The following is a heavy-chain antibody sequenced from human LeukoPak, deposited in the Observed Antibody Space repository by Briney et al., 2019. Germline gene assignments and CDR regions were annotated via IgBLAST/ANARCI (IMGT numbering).Heavy chain of an antibody. Sequence: KSSETLSLTCAVYGGSFSDYFWNWIRQTPGKGLEWIGEINHGGGTNYNPSLKSRATISVDTSKKQFSLNLTSVTAADTAVYYCASRGDYDFWSGYYGDYWGQGTLVTVSS. D-gene: IGHD3-3*01. V-gene: IGHV4-34*01. CDR2: INHGGGT. CDR1: GGSFSDYF. CDR3: ASRGDYDFWSGYYGDY. J-gene: IGHJ4*02.